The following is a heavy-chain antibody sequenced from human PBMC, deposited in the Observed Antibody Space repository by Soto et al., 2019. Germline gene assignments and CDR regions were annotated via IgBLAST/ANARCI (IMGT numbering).Heavy chain of an antibody. CDR3: ARDNSLLWFEDGMDV. J-gene: IGHJ6*02. Sequence: ASVKVSCKASGNTFTKYYMHWVRQAPGQRLEWMGWINAGNGNTKYSQKFQGRVTITRDTSASTAYMELSSLRSEDTAVYYCARDNSLLWFEDGMDVWGQGTTVTVSS. V-gene: IGHV1-3*01. D-gene: IGHD3-10*01. CDR2: INAGNGNT. CDR1: GNTFTKYY.